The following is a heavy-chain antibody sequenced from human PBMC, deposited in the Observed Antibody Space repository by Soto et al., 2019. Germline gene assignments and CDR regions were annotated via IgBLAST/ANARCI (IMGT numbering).Heavy chain of an antibody. CDR2: ISAYNGNT. D-gene: IGHD4-17*01. CDR1: GYTFTSYG. CDR3: ARGWGMTTVTFIDY. Sequence: ASVKVSWKAAGYTFTSYGISWVRQAPGQGLEWMGWISAYNGNTNYAQKLQGRVTMTTDTSTSTAYMELRSLRSDDTAVYYCARGWGMTTVTFIDYWGQGTLVTVSS. V-gene: IGHV1-18*01. J-gene: IGHJ4*02.